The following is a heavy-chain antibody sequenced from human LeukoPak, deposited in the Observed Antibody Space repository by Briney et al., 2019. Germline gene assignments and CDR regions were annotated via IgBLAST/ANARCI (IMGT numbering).Heavy chain of an antibody. Sequence: GRSLRLSCTTSGFTFSNYPMSWVRQAPGKGLEWLALLGSTAYGGTTKYAAPVKGRFTISRDDSKSIAYLQMNSLKTEDTAVYYCTRPYYDYLTGYYSDYWGQGTLVTVSS. CDR1: GFTFSNYP. D-gene: IGHD3-9*01. J-gene: IGHJ4*02. CDR3: TRPYYDYLTGYYSDY. V-gene: IGHV3-49*04. CDR2: LGSTAYGGTT.